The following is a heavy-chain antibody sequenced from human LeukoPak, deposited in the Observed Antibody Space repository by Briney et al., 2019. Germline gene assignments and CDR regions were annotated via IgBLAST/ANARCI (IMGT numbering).Heavy chain of an antibody. Sequence: ASVNVSCKASGYTFTSYGITWVRQAPGQGLEWMGWISAYNGNTNYAQKLQGRVTMTTDTSTSTAYMEPRSLSSDDTAVYYCASGGGAAADYSYYYMDVWGKGTTVTVSS. V-gene: IGHV1-18*01. J-gene: IGHJ6*03. CDR2: ISAYNGNT. CDR1: GYTFTSYG. CDR3: ASGGGAAADYSYYYMDV. D-gene: IGHD6-13*01.